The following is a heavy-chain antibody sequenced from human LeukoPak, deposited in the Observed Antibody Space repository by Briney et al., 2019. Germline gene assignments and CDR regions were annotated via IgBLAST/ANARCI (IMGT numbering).Heavy chain of an antibody. J-gene: IGHJ5*02. V-gene: IGHV4-34*01. CDR2: INHSEST. CDR3: ARGLRPDPYGVRGVYNWFDP. D-gene: IGHD3-10*01. Sequence: PSETMSLTCAVYGGSFSGYCWSWIRQPPGKGLEWIGEINHSESTNYNTSLKSRVTISVDTSKNQFSLKLSSVTAADTAVYYCARGLRPDPYGVRGVYNWFDPWGQGTLVTVSS. CDR1: GGSFSGYC.